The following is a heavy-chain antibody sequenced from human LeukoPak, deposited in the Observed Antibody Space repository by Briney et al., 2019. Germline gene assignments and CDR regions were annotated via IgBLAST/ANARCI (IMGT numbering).Heavy chain of an antibody. V-gene: IGHV4-59*08. CDR2: IYYSGST. CDR3: ARHMTVTYDAFDI. CDR1: GGSISSYY. D-gene: IGHD3-22*01. Sequence: SETLSLTCTVSGGSISSYYWNWIRQPPGKGPEWIGYIYYSGSTKYNPSLKSRVTISVDTSERQFSLKLSSVTAADTAAYYCARHMTVTYDAFDIWGQGTMVTVSS. J-gene: IGHJ3*02.